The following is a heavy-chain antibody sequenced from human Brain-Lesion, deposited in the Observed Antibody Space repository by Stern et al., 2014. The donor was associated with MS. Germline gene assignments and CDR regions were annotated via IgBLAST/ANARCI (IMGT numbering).Heavy chain of an antibody. V-gene: IGHV1-24*01. D-gene: IGHD1-26*01. Sequence: VQLVESGAEVKKPGASVKVSCKVSGYTLTELSMHWVRQAPRKGLEWMGGFDPEDGETIYAQKFQGRVTMTEDTSTDTAHTELSSLRSEDTAVYYCATLSPGAGGNYYRHFDYWGQGTLVTVSS. CDR2: FDPEDGET. J-gene: IGHJ4*02. CDR1: GYTLTELS. CDR3: ATLSPGAGGNYYRHFDY.